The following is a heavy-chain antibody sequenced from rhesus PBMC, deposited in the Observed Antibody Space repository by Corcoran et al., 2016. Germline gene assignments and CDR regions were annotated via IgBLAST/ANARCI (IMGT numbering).Heavy chain of an antibody. CDR3: TRFDY. CDR2: ISSDGSKK. J-gene: IGHJ4*01. Sequence: EVQVVESGGGLVQPGGSLRLSCAASGFTFTPYGFHWVRQAPGKGLEGVAFISSDGSKKYYADSGEDRFTISRDNSKNMVYLQMNNLKLEDMAVYYCTRFDYWGQGVLVTVSS. CDR1: GFTFTPYG. V-gene: IGHV3-54*02.